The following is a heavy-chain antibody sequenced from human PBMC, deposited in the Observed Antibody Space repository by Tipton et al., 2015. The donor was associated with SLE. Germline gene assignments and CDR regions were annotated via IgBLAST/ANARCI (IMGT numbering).Heavy chain of an antibody. D-gene: IGHD6-19*01. CDR1: GGSISSGGYY. CDR2: IYYSGST. Sequence: TLSLTCTVSGGSISSGGYYWSWIRQHPGKGLEWIGYIYYSGSTYYNPSLKSRVTISVDTSKNQFSLKLSSVTAADTAVYYCAREKVRSLRSGWSYWYFDLWGRGTLVTVSS. J-gene: IGHJ2*01. CDR3: AREKVRSLRSGWSYWYFDL. V-gene: IGHV4-31*03.